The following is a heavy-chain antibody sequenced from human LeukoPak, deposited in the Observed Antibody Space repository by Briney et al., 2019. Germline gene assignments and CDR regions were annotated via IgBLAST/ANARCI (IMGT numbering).Heavy chain of an antibody. Sequence: GGSLRLSCAAPRFTFSNFAITWVRQAPPKGLEWVSSIVGSSSTYYADSLKGRFTISRDNAKNSLYLQMNSLRAEDTAVYYCARIGAGSSRDYWGQGTLVTVSS. CDR1: RFTFSNFA. CDR3: ARIGAGSSRDY. J-gene: IGHJ4*02. D-gene: IGHD6-13*01. V-gene: IGHV3-21*01. CDR2: IVGSSST.